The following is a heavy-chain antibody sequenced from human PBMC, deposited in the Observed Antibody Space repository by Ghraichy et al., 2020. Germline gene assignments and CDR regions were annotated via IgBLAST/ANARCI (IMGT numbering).Heavy chain of an antibody. CDR3: AREMYSSSSFFDY. CDR1: GGSISSGGYY. D-gene: IGHD6-6*01. J-gene: IGHJ4*02. CDR2: IYYSGST. Sequence: SETLSLTCTVSGGSISSGGYYWSWICQHPGKGLEWIGYIYYSGSTYYNPSLKSRVTISVDTSKNQFSLKLSSVTAADTAVYFCAREMYSSSSFFDYWGQGTLVTVSS. V-gene: IGHV4-31*03.